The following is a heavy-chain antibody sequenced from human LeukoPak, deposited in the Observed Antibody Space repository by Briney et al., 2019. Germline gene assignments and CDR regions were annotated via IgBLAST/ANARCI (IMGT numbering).Heavy chain of an antibody. V-gene: IGHV3-15*01. Sequence: PGGSLTLSCLCSGFTYINALMRWVRPARARGLEWVGRIKSITGGETTDYAAPVKGRFTISRDDSKNTLYLQMNSLKTEDTAVYYCTYRAPALVVVAGAIDYWRQGTLVTVCS. D-gene: IGHD2-15*01. CDR2: IKSITGGETT. CDR3: TYRAPALVVVAGAIDY. J-gene: IGHJ4*02. CDR1: GFTYINAL.